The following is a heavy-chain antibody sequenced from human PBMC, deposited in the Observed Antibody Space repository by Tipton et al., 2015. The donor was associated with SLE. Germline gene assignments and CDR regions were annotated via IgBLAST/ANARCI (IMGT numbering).Heavy chain of an antibody. CDR2: IDPSDSYT. CDR1: GYSFTSYW. Sequence: VQLVQSGAEVKKPGESLKISCKGSGYSFTSYWISWVRQMPGKGLEWLGRIDPSDSYTNYSPSFQGHVTISADKSISTAYLQWSSLKASDSAMYYCASVKISAAATGWFDPWGRETLVTASS. V-gene: IGHV5-10-1*01. D-gene: IGHD6-13*01. CDR3: ASVKISAAATGWFDP. J-gene: IGHJ5*02.